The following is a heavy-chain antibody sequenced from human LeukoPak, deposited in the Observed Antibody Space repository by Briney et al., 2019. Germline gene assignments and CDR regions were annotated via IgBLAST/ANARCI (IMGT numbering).Heavy chain of an antibody. Sequence: GGSLRLSWAASGXTVSSNYMSWVRQVPGKGLEWVSVIYSDGTISYADSVKGRFTISRDNSENTLYLQMNSLRVEDTAVYYCAREVGGGASGQWGQGTLVTVSS. CDR2: IYSDGTI. CDR1: GXTVSSNY. V-gene: IGHV3-66*01. D-gene: IGHD3-16*01. CDR3: AREVGGGASGQ. J-gene: IGHJ4*02.